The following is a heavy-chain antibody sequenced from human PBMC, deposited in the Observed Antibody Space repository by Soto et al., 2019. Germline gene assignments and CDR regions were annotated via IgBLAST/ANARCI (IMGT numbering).Heavy chain of an antibody. CDR2: TYYRSKWYN. D-gene: IGHD6-19*01. V-gene: IGHV6-1*01. Sequence: SQTLSLTCAISGDSVSSNSAAWNWIRQSPSRGLEWLGRTYYRSKWYNDYAVSVKSRITINPDTSKNQFSLQLNSVTPEDTAVYYCARETESIAVAGTGLYYFDHWGQGTLVTVSS. J-gene: IGHJ4*02. CDR1: GDSVSSNSAA. CDR3: ARETESIAVAGTGLYYFDH.